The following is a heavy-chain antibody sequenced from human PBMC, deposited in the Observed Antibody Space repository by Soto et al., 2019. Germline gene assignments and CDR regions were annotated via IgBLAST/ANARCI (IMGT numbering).Heavy chain of an antibody. D-gene: IGHD3-3*01. CDR1: GFNFRDFW. CDR3: ARRNFGVLTDY. CDR2: IKQDGSEK. J-gene: IGHJ4*02. V-gene: IGHV3-7*03. Sequence: GGSLRLSCAASGFNFRDFWMSWVRQAPGKGLEWVANIKQDGSEKYYVDSVKGRFTVSRDNAKNSLYLQMNSLRAEDTAMYYCARRNFGVLTDYWGPATLVTVSS.